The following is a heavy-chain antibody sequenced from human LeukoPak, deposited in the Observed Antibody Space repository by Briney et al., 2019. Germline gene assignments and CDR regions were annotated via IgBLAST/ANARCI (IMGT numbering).Heavy chain of an antibody. CDR1: GFTFINYW. Sequence: GGSLRLSCAASGFTFINYWMSWVRQAPGKGLEWVANMKQAGSVKYYVDSMKGRFTISRDNAKNSLYLQMSGLRAEDTAVYFCARIGYSSSSFDYWGQGVLVTVYS. CDR3: ARIGYSSSSFDY. V-gene: IGHV3-7*03. CDR2: MKQAGSVK. D-gene: IGHD6-6*01. J-gene: IGHJ4*02.